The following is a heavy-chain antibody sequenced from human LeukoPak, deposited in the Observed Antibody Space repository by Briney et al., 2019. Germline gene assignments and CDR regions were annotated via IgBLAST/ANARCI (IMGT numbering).Heavy chain of an antibody. J-gene: IGHJ4*02. V-gene: IGHV3-7*01. D-gene: IGHD4-17*01. CDR2: IKQDGSEK. CDR1: GFTFSSYW. CDR3: ARDRRYGDSGGLDY. Sequence: GGSLRLSCAASGFTFSSYWMSWVRQAPGKGLEWVANIKQDGSEKYYVDSVKGRFTISRDNAKNSLYLQMNSLRAEDTAVYYCARDRRYGDSGGLDYWGQGTLVTVSS.